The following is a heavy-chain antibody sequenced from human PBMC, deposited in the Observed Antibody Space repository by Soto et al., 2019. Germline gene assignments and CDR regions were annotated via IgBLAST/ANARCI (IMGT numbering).Heavy chain of an antibody. J-gene: IGHJ6*02. CDR1: GYTFTSYD. CDR3: AREKTSYGMDV. CDR2: MNPNSGNT. Sequence: QVQLVQSGAEAKKSGASVKVSCKASGYTFTSYDINWVRQATGQGLEWMGWMNPNSGNTGYAQKCQGRGTMTRNTSISTAYMELSSLRSEDTAVYYCAREKTSYGMDVWGQGTTVTVSS. V-gene: IGHV1-8*01.